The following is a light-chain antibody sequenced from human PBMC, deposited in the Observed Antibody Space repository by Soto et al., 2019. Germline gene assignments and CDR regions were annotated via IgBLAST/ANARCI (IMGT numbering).Light chain of an antibody. J-gene: IGLJ3*02. CDR1: TGAVTSAHF. V-gene: IGLV7-46*01. Sequence: QAVVTQEPSLTLSQGGTVTLTCGSITGAVTSAHFPHWFQQKPGQAPRTLIYDTSNKPSWTPARFSGSLLWGRAALTPSGAQPEDEAEYYCLLSNSGALVFGGGTKLTVL. CDR2: DTS. CDR3: LLSNSGALV.